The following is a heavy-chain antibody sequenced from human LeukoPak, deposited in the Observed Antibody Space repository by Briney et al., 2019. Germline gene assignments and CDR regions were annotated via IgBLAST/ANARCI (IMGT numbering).Heavy chain of an antibody. V-gene: IGHV4-4*07. CDR3: ARDFGYGDYFFDD. D-gene: IGHD4-17*01. CDR2: LHTSGST. J-gene: IGHJ4*02. CDR1: GGSISSYY. Sequence: SETLSLTCTVSGGSISSYYWSWIRQPAGEGLEWIGRLHTSGSTHYNPSLKSRVTMSVDTSKNQFSLKLSSVTAADTAVYYCARDFGYGDYFFDDWGQGTLVTVSS.